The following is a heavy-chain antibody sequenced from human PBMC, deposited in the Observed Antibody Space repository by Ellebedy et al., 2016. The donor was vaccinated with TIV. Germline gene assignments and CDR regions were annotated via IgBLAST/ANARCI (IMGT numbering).Heavy chain of an antibody. D-gene: IGHD1-26*01. Sequence: PGGSLRLSCAASGFTFSSHWMHWVRQAPGKGLVWVSRINSDGSSTSYADSVKGRFTISRDDSKNSLYLQMNSLKTEDTAVYYCARSGSYSPFDYWGQGTLVTVSS. V-gene: IGHV3-74*01. CDR3: ARSGSYSPFDY. J-gene: IGHJ4*02. CDR1: GFTFSSHW. CDR2: INSDGSST.